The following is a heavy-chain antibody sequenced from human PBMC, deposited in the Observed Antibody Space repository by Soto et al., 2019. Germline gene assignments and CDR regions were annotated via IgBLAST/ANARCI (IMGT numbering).Heavy chain of an antibody. V-gene: IGHV1-69*12. Sequence: QVQLVKSGPERKKPGPPLKFSSRASGATFITFLFTWVGQALGQGFQWLGGIIPIFRTPDYAQKFQGRVTIIADESASTAYMELSSLRSEDTAVYYCARDKERQRLGGNYYYAMDIWGQGTTVTVSS. CDR3: ARDKERQRLGGNYYYAMDI. CDR1: GATFITFL. CDR2: IIPIFRTP. J-gene: IGHJ6*02. D-gene: IGHD5-12*01.